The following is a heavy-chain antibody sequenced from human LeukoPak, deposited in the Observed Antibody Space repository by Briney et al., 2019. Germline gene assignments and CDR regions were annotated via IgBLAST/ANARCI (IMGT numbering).Heavy chain of an antibody. D-gene: IGHD6-19*01. V-gene: IGHV4-4*02. Sequence: SETLSLTCAVSGGSITSTNLWNWVRQPPGKGLEWIGQIHHSGSTNYNPSLKSRVTISVDKSNNQFSLKLRSVTAADTAVYYCARRISEGLVQSAFDIWGQGTMVTVSS. CDR1: GGSITSTNL. CDR3: ARRISEGLVQSAFDI. CDR2: IHHSGST. J-gene: IGHJ3*02.